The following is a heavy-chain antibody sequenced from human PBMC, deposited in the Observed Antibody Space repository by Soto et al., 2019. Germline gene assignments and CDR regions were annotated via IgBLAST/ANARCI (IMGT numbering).Heavy chain of an antibody. CDR2: IKSKTDGGTT. Sequence: GGSLRLSCAASGFTFSNAWMNWVRQAPGKGLEWVGRIKSKTDGGTTDYAAPVKGRFTISRDDSKNTLYLQMNSLKTEDTAVYYCTTDSGTTIAAAGPVGYYGMDVWGQGTTVTVSS. V-gene: IGHV3-15*07. J-gene: IGHJ6*02. CDR1: GFTFSNAW. CDR3: TTDSGTTIAAAGPVGYYGMDV. D-gene: IGHD6-13*01.